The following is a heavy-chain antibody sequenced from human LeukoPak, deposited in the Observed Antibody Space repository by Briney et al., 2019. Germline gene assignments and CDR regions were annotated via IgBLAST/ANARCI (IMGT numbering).Heavy chain of an antibody. CDR3: ARETLSSGWYKDY. CDR2: IWYDGTEK. Sequence: PGGSLRLSCAASGFTFSDYYMSWIRQAPGKGLEWVAVIWYDGTEKYYADSVKGRFTISRDNSKNTLYLQMNSLRAEDTAVYYCARETLSSGWYKDYWGQGSLVTVSS. D-gene: IGHD6-19*01. V-gene: IGHV3-33*08. CDR1: GFTFSDYY. J-gene: IGHJ4*02.